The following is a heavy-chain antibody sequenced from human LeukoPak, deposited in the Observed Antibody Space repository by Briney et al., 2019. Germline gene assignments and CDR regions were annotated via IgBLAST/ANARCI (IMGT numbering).Heavy chain of an antibody. CDR3: ARVVGSSGWYRGYFDY. D-gene: IGHD6-19*01. Sequence: GGSLRLSCAASGFTFSSYSMNWVRQAPGKGLEWVSYISGSSSTIYYADSVKGRFTISRDNAKNSLYLQMNSLRVEDTAVYYCARVVGSSGWYRGYFDYWGQGTLVTASS. CDR1: GFTFSSYS. J-gene: IGHJ4*02. V-gene: IGHV3-48*01. CDR2: ISGSSSTI.